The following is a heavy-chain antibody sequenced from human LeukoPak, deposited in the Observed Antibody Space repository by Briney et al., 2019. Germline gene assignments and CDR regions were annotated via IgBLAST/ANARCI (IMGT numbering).Heavy chain of an antibody. Sequence: SETLSLTCAVYGGSFSGYYWSWIRQPPGKGLEWIGEINHSGSTNYNPSLKSRVTISVDTSKNQFSLKLSSVTAADTAVYYCARSYSNSWYFDSWGQGTLVTVSS. V-gene: IGHV4-34*01. D-gene: IGHD6-13*01. CDR2: INHSGST. J-gene: IGHJ4*02. CDR3: ARSYSNSWYFDS. CDR1: GGSFSGYY.